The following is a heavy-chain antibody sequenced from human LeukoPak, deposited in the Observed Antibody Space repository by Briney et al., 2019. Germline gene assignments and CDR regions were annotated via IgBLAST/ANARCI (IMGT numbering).Heavy chain of an antibody. J-gene: IGHJ4*02. CDR1: GGSFSGYY. CDR3: ARRRITMIVVVTPFDY. CDR2: INHSGST. V-gene: IGHV4-34*01. D-gene: IGHD3-22*01. Sequence: SETLSLTCAVYGGSFSGYYWSWIRQPPGKGLEWXXEINHSGSTNYNPSLKSRVTISVDTSKNQFSLKLSSVTAADTAVYYCARRRITMIVVVTPFDYWGQGTLVTVSS.